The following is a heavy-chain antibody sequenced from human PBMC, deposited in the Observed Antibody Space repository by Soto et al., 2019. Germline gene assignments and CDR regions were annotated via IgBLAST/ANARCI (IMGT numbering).Heavy chain of an antibody. Sequence: PGGSLRLSCAASGFTFSSYGMHWVRQAPGKGLERVAVISYDGSNKYYADSVKGRFTISRDNSKNTLYLQMNSLRAEDTAVYCCAKDLQYCSGGSCYGSGGMDVWGQGTTVTVSS. CDR3: AKDLQYCSGGSCYGSGGMDV. CDR1: GFTFSSYG. D-gene: IGHD2-15*01. CDR2: ISYDGSNK. J-gene: IGHJ6*02. V-gene: IGHV3-30*18.